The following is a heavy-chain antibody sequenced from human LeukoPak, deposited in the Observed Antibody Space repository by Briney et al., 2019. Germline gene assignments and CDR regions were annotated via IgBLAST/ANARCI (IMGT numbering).Heavy chain of an antibody. Sequence: PGGSLRLSCAASGFTFSSYWMSWVRQAPGKGLEWVAVIWYDGSNKYYADSVKGRFTISRDNSKNTLYLQMNSLRAEDTAVYYCARDRYYYDSSGYHRWGQGTLVTVSS. V-gene: IGHV3-33*08. CDR2: IWYDGSNK. J-gene: IGHJ5*02. CDR3: ARDRYYYDSSGYHR. CDR1: GFTFSSYW. D-gene: IGHD3-22*01.